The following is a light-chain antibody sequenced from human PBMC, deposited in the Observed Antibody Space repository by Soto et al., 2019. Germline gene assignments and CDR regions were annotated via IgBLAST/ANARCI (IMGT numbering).Light chain of an antibody. CDR1: SSDVGGYHY. CDR2: QVS. J-gene: IGLJ1*01. Sequence: SALTQPASVSGSPGQSMTISWTGSSSDVGGYHYVSWYQQHPGKAPKLIIYQVSHRPSGVSDRFSGSKSGNTASLTISGLQGEDEATYYCSSFTSTHTYVFGTGTKLTVL. V-gene: IGLV2-14*03. CDR3: SSFTSTHTYV.